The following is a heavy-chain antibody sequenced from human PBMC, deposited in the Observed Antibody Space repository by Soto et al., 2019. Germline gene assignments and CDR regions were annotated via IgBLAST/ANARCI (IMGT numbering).Heavy chain of an antibody. Sequence: QVQLVQSGAEVKKPGASVKVSCKASGYTFTNYYIHWVRQAPGQGLEWMGIINPTSGSTNYAQKFQGRVTLTDDTSTTTVYMELSGLRSEETAVLYCARDLAAGDHWGQGTLVTVSS. CDR1: GYTFTNYY. D-gene: IGHD6-13*01. CDR2: INPTSGST. V-gene: IGHV1-46*01. J-gene: IGHJ4*02. CDR3: ARDLAAGDH.